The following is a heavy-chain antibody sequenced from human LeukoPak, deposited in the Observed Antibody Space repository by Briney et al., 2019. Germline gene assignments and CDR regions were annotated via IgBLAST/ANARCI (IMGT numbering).Heavy chain of an antibody. Sequence: SETLSLTCTVSGDSMSDYFWTWIRQPPGKGLEWIGYAADSGSTYYNPSLKSRVTISLDTSKNQFSLKLSSVTAADTAVYYCARARITVAGTGIILDWFDPWGQGTLVTVSS. CDR3: ARARITVAGTGIILDWFDP. J-gene: IGHJ5*02. CDR1: GDSMSDYF. CDR2: AADSGST. V-gene: IGHV4-59*08. D-gene: IGHD6-19*01.